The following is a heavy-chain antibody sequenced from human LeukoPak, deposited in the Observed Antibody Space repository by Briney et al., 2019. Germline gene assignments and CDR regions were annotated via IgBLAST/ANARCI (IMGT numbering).Heavy chain of an antibody. D-gene: IGHD2-2*01. CDR1: GDSISSSYW. V-gene: IGHV4-4*02. CDR2: THYSGST. Sequence: PSETLSLTCVVSGDSISSSYWWSGVRLSPGKGREGSGDTHYSGSTIYNPSLRSRVTISVDTSKNQFSLNLTSVTAADTAVYYCARPGYCSSTSCYEGALDYWGQGTLVTVSS. CDR3: ARPGYCSSTSCYEGALDY. J-gene: IGHJ4*02.